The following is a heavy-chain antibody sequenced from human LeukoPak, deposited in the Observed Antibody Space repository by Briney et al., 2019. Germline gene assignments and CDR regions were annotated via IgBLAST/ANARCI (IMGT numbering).Heavy chain of an antibody. Sequence: GGSLRLSCAAYGFTFSNFGTYWVRQAPGKGLEWVAVISYDGSNKYYADSVKGRFTISRDNSKNTLYLQMNSLRLDDTAVYYCARDKYGYNTPIDYWGQGTLVTVSS. CDR2: ISYDGSNK. D-gene: IGHD5-24*01. CDR3: ARDKYGYNTPIDY. J-gene: IGHJ4*02. V-gene: IGHV3-30-3*01. CDR1: GFTFSNFG.